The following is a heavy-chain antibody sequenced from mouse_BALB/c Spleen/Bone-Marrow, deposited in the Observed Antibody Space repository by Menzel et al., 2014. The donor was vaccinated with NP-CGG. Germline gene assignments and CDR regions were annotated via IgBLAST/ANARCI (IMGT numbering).Heavy chain of an antibody. D-gene: IGHD2-4*01. Sequence: VMLVESGPGLVAPSQSLSITCTVSGFSLTGYGVNWVRQPPGKGLEWLGMIWGDGSTDYNSALKSRLSISKDNSKSQVFLKMNSLQTDDTARYYCARGEDYDDYYAMDYWGQGTSVPSP. J-gene: IGHJ4*01. CDR1: GFSLTGYG. CDR2: IWGDGST. CDR3: ARGEDYDDYYAMDY. V-gene: IGHV2-6-7*01.